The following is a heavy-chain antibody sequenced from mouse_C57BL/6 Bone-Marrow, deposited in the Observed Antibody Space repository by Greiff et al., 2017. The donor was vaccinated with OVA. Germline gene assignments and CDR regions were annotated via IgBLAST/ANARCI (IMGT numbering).Heavy chain of an antibody. Sequence: QVQLKQPGAELVKPGASVKLSCKASGYTFTSYWMHWVKQRPGQGLEWIGMIHPNSGSTNYNEKFKSKATLTVDKSSSTAYMQLSSLTSEDSAVYYCAKEVITTVVAYYAMDYWGQGTSVTVSS. J-gene: IGHJ4*01. CDR1: GYTFTSYW. CDR3: AKEVITTVVAYYAMDY. CDR2: IHPNSGST. D-gene: IGHD1-1*01. V-gene: IGHV1-64*01.